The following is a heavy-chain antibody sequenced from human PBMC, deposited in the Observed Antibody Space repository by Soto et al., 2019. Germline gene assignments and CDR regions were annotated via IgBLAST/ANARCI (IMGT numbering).Heavy chain of an antibody. Sequence: GGSLRLSCAASGFTFSSYSMNWVRQAPGKGLEWVSSISSSSSYIYYADSVKGRFTISRDNAKNSLYLQMNSLRAEDTAVYYCARDGTLVSKINYVRFFSWFDPWGQGTLVTVSS. V-gene: IGHV3-21*01. CDR1: GFTFSSYS. J-gene: IGHJ5*02. CDR3: ARDGTLVSKINYVRFFSWFDP. CDR2: ISSSSSYI. D-gene: IGHD4-4*01.